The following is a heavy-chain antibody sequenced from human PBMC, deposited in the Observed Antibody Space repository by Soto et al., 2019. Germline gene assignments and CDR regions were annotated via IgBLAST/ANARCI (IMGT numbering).Heavy chain of an antibody. V-gene: IGHV3-23*01. CDR2: ISGSGGST. D-gene: IGHD1-26*01. CDR1: GFTFSNYG. Sequence: GGSLRLSCAASGFTFSNYGMSWVRQAPGKGLEWVSAISGSGGSTYYADSVKGRFTISRDNSKNTLYLQMNSLRAEDTAVYYCAKNVELQSAPQYYYYYYGMDVWGQGTTVTVSS. J-gene: IGHJ6*02. CDR3: AKNVELQSAPQYYYYYYGMDV.